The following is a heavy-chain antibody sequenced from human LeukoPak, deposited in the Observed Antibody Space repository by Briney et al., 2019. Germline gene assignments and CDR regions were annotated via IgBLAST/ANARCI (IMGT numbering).Heavy chain of an antibody. CDR2: INPNNRGT. CDR3: ASGYCSSDRCYTHPDWFDP. D-gene: IGHD2-2*02. V-gene: IGHV1-2*06. CDR1: GYTFTGYY. Sequence: ASVKVSCKASGYTFTGYYMHWVRQAPGQGLEWMGRINPNNRGTNYAQKFQGRVTMTRDTSISTAYMELSRLRSDDTAVYYCASGYCSSDRCYTHPDWFDPWGQGTLVTVSS. J-gene: IGHJ5*02.